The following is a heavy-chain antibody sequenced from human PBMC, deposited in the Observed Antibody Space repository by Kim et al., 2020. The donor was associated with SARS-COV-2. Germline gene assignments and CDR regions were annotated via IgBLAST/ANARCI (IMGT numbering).Heavy chain of an antibody. J-gene: IGHJ4*02. CDR3: ARDPPGMIIGSES. Sequence: NYAQKFQGRVTMTRDTAINTAYMELRRLRSDDTAVYYCARDPPGMIIGSESWGQGTLVTVSS. D-gene: IGHD3-10*01. V-gene: IGHV1-2*02.